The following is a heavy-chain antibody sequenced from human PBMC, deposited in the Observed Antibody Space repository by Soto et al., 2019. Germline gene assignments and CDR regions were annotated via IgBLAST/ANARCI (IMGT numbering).Heavy chain of an antibody. J-gene: IGHJ5*02. CDR2: ISAYNGNT. CDR1: GYTFTSYG. Sequence: GASVKVSCKASGYTFTSYGISWVRQAPGQGLEWMGWISAYNGNTNYAQKLQGRVTMTTNTSTSTAYMELRSLRSEDTAVYYCARAGYCSSTSCQNWFDPWGQGTLVTVSS. V-gene: IGHV1-18*01. D-gene: IGHD2-2*01. CDR3: ARAGYCSSTSCQNWFDP.